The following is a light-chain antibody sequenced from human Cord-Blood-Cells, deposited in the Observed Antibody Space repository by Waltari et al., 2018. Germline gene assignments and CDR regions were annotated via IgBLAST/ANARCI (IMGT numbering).Light chain of an antibody. CDR1: QSVSSN. J-gene: IGKJ1*01. CDR2: GAS. V-gene: IGKV3-15*01. Sequence: EIVMTQSPATLSVSPGERATLPCRASQSVSSNLAWYQQKPGQAPRLLIYGASTRATGIPARLSGSGSGTEFTLTISSLQSEDFAVYYCQQYNNWPTWTFGQGTKVEIK. CDR3: QQYNNWPTWT.